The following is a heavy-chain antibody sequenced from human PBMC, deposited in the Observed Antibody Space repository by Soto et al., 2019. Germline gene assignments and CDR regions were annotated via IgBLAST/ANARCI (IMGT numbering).Heavy chain of an antibody. CDR3: ARLRRYSSSSGGGRNYYYYGMDV. V-gene: IGHV4-39*01. CDR1: AGSISSSSYY. J-gene: IGHJ6*02. Sequence: SETLSPPCTGSAGSISSSSYYWGWLRQPPGKGLEWIGSIYYSGSTYYNPSLKSRVPISVDTSKNQFSLKLSSVTAADTAVYYCARLRRYSSSSGGGRNYYYYGMDVWGQGTTVT. D-gene: IGHD6-6*01. CDR2: IYYSGST.